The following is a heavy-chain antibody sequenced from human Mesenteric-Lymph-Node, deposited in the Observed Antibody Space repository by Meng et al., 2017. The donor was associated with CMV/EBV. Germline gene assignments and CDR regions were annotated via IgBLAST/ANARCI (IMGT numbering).Heavy chain of an antibody. V-gene: IGHV4-31*02. Sequence: GENYWSWIRHHQGKGLEWIGSIYYTGSAYYNPSLRSRLTISIDTSYNQFSLRLTSVTAADTAVYYCARCPRARDCWSGSIEGYFDYWGQGAPVTVSS. CDR3: ARCPRARDCWSGSIEGYFDY. J-gene: IGHJ4*02. CDR2: IYYTGSA. D-gene: IGHD3-3*01. CDR1: GENY.